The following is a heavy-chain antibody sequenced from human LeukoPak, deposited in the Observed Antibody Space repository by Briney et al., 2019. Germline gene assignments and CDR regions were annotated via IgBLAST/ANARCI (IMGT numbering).Heavy chain of an antibody. Sequence: PSETLSLTCTVSGGSISSSSYYWGWIRQPPGKGLEWIGSIYYSGSTYYNPSLKSRVTISVDTSKNQFSLKLSSVTAADTAVYYCARHRSVVVVAAIDWFDPWGQGTLVTVSS. D-gene: IGHD2-15*01. J-gene: IGHJ5*02. V-gene: IGHV4-39*01. CDR1: GGSISSSSYY. CDR3: ARHRSVVVVAAIDWFDP. CDR2: IYYSGST.